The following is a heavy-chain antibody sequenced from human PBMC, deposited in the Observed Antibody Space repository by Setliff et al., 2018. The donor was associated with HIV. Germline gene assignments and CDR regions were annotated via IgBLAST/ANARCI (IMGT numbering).Heavy chain of an antibody. Sequence: SETLSLTCAVYGGSVSGYYWSWIRQPPGKGLEWIGEINHSGSTNYNPSLKSRVTISVDTSKNQFSLKLSSVTAADTAVYYCAREGRPGDFDSWGQGTLVTVS. V-gene: IGHV4-34*01. CDR3: AREGRPGDFDS. CDR1: GGSVSGYY. D-gene: IGHD7-27*01. J-gene: IGHJ4*02. CDR2: INHSGST.